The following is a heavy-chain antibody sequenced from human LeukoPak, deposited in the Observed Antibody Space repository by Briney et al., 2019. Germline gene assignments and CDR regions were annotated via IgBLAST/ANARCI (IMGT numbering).Heavy chain of an antibody. V-gene: IGHV5-51*01. CDR2: IYPADSDT. CDR3: ARRMGTTEDFDY. J-gene: IGHJ4*02. CDR1: GYRSTNYW. D-gene: IGHD1-7*01. Sequence: GESLKISCKGSGYRSTNYWIGWVRPMPGKGLEWMGIIYPADSDTRYSPSFQGQVTISADKSISTAYLQWSSLKASDTAMYYCARRMGTTEDFDYWGQGTLVTVSS.